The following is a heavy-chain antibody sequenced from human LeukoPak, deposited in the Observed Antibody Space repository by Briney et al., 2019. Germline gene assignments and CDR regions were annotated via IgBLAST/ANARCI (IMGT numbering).Heavy chain of an antibody. CDR2: IYYSGSS. CDR3: ARAVGATAGRNWFDP. Sequence: PSETLCLTCTVPGGSISSSSYYWGWIRQPPGKGLEWIGSIYYSGSSSYNPSLNSRVTISVDTSKNQYSLKLSSVTAADTAVYYCARAVGATAGRNWFDPWGQGTLVTVAS. D-gene: IGHD1-26*01. J-gene: IGHJ5*02. V-gene: IGHV4-39*01. CDR1: GGSISSSSYY.